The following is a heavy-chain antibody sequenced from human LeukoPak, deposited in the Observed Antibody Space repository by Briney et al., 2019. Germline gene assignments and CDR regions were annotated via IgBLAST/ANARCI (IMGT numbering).Heavy chain of an antibody. D-gene: IGHD5-24*01. CDR1: GGTFSSYA. V-gene: IGHV1-69*05. CDR3: ARVRGDGYNVPYYFDY. CDR2: IIPIFGTA. Sequence: SVKVSCKASGGTFSSYAISWVRQAPGQGLEWMGGIIPIFGTANYAQKFQGRVTITTDESTSTAYMELSSLRSEDTAVYYCARVRGDGYNVPYYFDYWGQGTLVTVSS. J-gene: IGHJ4*02.